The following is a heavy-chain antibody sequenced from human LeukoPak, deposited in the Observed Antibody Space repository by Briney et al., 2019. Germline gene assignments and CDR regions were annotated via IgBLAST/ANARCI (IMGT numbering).Heavy chain of an antibody. CDR3: ASGYDLPY. CDR2: ISRSGSTI. Sequence: GGSLRPSCAASGFTFSSYEMNWVRQAPGKGLEWVSYISRSGSTIYHADSVKGRFTISRDNAKNSLYLQMNSLRAEDTAVYYCASGYDLPYWGQGTLVTVSS. J-gene: IGHJ4*02. CDR1: GFTFSSYE. D-gene: IGHD5-12*01. V-gene: IGHV3-48*03.